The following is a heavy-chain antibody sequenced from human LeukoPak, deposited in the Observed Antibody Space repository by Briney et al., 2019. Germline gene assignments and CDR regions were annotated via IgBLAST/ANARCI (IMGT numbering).Heavy chain of an antibody. D-gene: IGHD2-2*01. CDR1: GGSISSGDYY. CDR2: MYYSGST. V-gene: IGHV4-30-4*01. CDR3: ARDVLRYCSSTSCYHYYYYYGMDV. Sequence: SETLSLTCTVSGGSISSGDYYWSWIRQPPGKGLEWIGYMYYSGSTYDNPSLKSRVTISVDTSKNQFSLKLSSVTAADTAVYYCARDVLRYCSSTSCYHYYYYYGMDVWGKGTTVTVSS. J-gene: IGHJ6*04.